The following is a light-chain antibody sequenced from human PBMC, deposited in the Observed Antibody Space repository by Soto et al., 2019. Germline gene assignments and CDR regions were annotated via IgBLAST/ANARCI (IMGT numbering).Light chain of an antibody. Sequence: QSALTQPASVSGSPGQSITISCTGTTSDVSIYNYVSWYQRHPGKAPKLMIYGVSNRPSGVSNRFSGAKSGHTASLTISGLQVEEEADYYCCSYTSSTNYVFGPGTKVTVL. CDR3: CSYTSSTNYV. V-gene: IGLV2-14*01. CDR1: TSDVSIYNY. J-gene: IGLJ1*01. CDR2: GVS.